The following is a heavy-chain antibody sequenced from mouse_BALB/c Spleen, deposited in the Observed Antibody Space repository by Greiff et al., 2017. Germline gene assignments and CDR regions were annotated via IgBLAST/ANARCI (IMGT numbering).Heavy chain of an antibody. Sequence: VKVVESGPGLVAPSQSLSITCTVSGFSLTSYDISWIRQPPGKGLEWLGVIWTGGGTNYNSAFMSRLSISKDNSKSQVFLKMNSLQTDDTAIYYCVRYDYDGNAYWGQGTLVTVSA. CDR2: IWTGGGT. J-gene: IGHJ3*01. CDR3: VRYDYDGNAY. V-gene: IGHV2-9-2*01. CDR1: GFSLTSYD. D-gene: IGHD2-4*01.